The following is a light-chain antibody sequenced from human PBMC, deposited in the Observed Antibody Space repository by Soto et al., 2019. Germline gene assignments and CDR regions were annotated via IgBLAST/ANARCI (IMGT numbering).Light chain of an antibody. CDR3: QEYNNYWT. V-gene: IGKV1-5*01. Sequence: QMTQSPSTLSASVGDTVTITCRASQTISRWLAWYQQKPGKAPRLLIYTASTLESGVPSRFSASGSGTEFTLTISSLHPDDFATYYCQEYNNYWTFGQGTKVDIK. CDR2: TAS. J-gene: IGKJ1*01. CDR1: QTISRW.